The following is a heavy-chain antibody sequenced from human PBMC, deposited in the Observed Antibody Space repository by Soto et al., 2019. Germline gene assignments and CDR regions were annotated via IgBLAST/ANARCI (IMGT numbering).Heavy chain of an antibody. J-gene: IGHJ6*02. V-gene: IGHV4-39*07. CDR3: ARNDYSNSYYYYGMDV. CDR2: IYDGGNT. Sequence: SETLSLTCTVSGVSMSSATYYWGWIRQPPGKGLEWLGTIYDGGNTYYNPSLESRVTISVDTSKNQFSLKLSSVTAADTAVYYCARNDYSNSYYYYGMDVWGQGTTVTVSS. D-gene: IGHD4-4*01. CDR1: GVSMSSATYY.